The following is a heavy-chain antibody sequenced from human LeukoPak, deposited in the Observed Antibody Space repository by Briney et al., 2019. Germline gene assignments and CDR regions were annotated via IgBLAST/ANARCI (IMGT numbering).Heavy chain of an antibody. Sequence: SETLSLTXTVSGGSISSSSYYWGWIRQPPGKGLEWIGNFYFSGSTYYNPSLKSRVTISVDTSKNQFSLKLSSVTAADTAVYYCARGRITMVRGVIMDDAFDIWGQGTMVTVSS. CDR1: GGSISSSSYY. V-gene: IGHV4-39*01. CDR3: ARGRITMVRGVIMDDAFDI. D-gene: IGHD3-10*01. J-gene: IGHJ3*02. CDR2: FYFSGST.